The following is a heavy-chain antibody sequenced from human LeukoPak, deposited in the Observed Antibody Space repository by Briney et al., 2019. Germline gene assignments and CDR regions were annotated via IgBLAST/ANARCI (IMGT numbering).Heavy chain of an antibody. CDR3: ARDKSAENYDSSGPFYYFDY. V-gene: IGHV3-23*01. Sequence: GGSLRLSCAASGFTFSSYAMSWVRQAPGKGLEWVSAISGSGGSTYYADSVKGRFTISRDNSKNTLYLQMNSLRAEDTAVYYCARDKSAENYDSSGPFYYFDYWGQGTLVTVSS. J-gene: IGHJ4*02. D-gene: IGHD3-22*01. CDR1: GFTFSSYA. CDR2: ISGSGGST.